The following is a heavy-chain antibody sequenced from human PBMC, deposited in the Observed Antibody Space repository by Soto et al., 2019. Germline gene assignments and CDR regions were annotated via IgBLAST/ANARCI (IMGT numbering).Heavy chain of an antibody. Sequence: SETLSLTCAVSGYSISSGYYWGWIRQPPGKGLEWIGSIYHSGSTYYNPSLKSRVTISVDTSKNQFSLKLSSVTAADTAVYYCARGGADSYGDFDYWGQGTLVSVSS. J-gene: IGHJ4*02. D-gene: IGHD5-18*01. V-gene: IGHV4-38-2*01. CDR1: GYSISSGYY. CDR2: IYHSGST. CDR3: ARGGADSYGDFDY.